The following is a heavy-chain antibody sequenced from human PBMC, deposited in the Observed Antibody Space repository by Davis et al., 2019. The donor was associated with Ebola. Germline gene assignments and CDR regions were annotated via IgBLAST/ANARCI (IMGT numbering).Heavy chain of an antibody. CDR3: ARGGLPTTVTYYYYYYMDV. V-gene: IGHV3-11*06. D-gene: IGHD4-11*01. CDR1: GFTFSDYY. Sequence: GESLKISCAASGFTFSDYYMSWIRQAPGKGLEWVSYISSSSSYTNYADSVKGRFTISRDNAKNSLYLQMNSLRAEDTAVYYCARGGLPTTVTYYYYYYMDVWGKGTTVTVSS. J-gene: IGHJ6*03. CDR2: ISSSSSYT.